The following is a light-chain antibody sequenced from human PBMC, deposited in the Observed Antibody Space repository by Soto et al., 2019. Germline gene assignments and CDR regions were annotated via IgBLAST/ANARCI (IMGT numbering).Light chain of an antibody. CDR2: EVS. Sequence: QSALTQPASVSGSPGQSITISCTGTSSDVGGYNYVSWYQQHPGKAPKRMIYEVSNRPSGVSNRFSGSKSGNTASLTISGLQAGDEAHYYCSSYTSSSTWVFGGGTKLTVL. V-gene: IGLV2-14*01. J-gene: IGLJ3*02. CDR3: SSYTSSSTWV. CDR1: SSDVGGYNY.